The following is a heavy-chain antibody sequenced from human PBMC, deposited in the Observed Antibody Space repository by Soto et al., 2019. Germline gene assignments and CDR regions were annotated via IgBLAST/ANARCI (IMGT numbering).Heavy chain of an antibody. D-gene: IGHD2-2*01. CDR3: ARNLLGYCSSTSCYGGFDY. CDR1: GGSISIVSYY. V-gene: IGHV4-31*11. CDR2: IYYSGST. Sequence: SETLSLTCAVSGGSISIVSYYWGWIRQSPGKGLEWIGYIYYSGSTYYDPSLKSRVTISVDTSKNQFSLKLSSVTAADTAVYYCARNLLGYCSSTSCYGGFDYWGQGTLVTVSS. J-gene: IGHJ4*02.